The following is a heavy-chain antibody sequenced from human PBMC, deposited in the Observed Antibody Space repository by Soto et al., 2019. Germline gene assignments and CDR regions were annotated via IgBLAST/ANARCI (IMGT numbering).Heavy chain of an antibody. CDR3: ARRYCSGGRCTRFDP. CDR1: GSTFGSFD. V-gene: IGHV3-33*01. D-gene: IGHD2-15*01. CDR2: IWYDGGNR. Sequence: QVQLVESGGGAVQPGRSLRLSCTASGSTFGSFDMHWVRQPPGKGLEWVAVIWYDGGNRHYADSVKGRFAISRDNSKSTLYLQMNSLRVEDTAAYYCARRYCSGGRCTRFDPWGQGTLVTVSS. J-gene: IGHJ5*02.